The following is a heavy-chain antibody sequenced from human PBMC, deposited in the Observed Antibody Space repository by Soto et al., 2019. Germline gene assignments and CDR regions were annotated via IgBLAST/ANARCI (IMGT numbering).Heavy chain of an antibody. V-gene: IGHV3-30-3*01. CDR2: ISYDGSNK. CDR3: ASFSPTFSGY. CDR1: GFTFSSYA. D-gene: IGHD3-3*01. Sequence: QVQLVESGGGVVQPGRSLRLSCAASGFTFSSYAMHWVRQAPGKGLEWVAVISYDGSNKYYADSVKGRFTISRDNSKNTRYLQMNSLRAEDTAVYYCASFSPTFSGYWGQGTLVTVSS. J-gene: IGHJ4*02.